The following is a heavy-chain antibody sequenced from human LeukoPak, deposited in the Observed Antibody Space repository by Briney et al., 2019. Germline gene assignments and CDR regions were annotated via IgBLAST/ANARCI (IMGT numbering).Heavy chain of an antibody. CDR2: IYYSGST. V-gene: IGHV4-59*01. CDR1: GGSFSGYY. Sequence: SETLSLTCAVYGGSFSGYYWRWIRQPPGKGLEWIGYIYYSGSTNYNPSLKSRVTISVDTSKNQFSLKLSSVTAADTAVYYCASLGYSSSWYGYYYYMDVWGKGTTVTISS. D-gene: IGHD6-13*01. CDR3: ASLGYSSSWYGYYYYMDV. J-gene: IGHJ6*03.